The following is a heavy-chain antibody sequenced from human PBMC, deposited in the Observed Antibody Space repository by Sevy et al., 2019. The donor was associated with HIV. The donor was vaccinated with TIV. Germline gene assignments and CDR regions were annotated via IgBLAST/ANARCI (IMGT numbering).Heavy chain of an antibody. Sequence: ASVKVSCKASGYIFTNYPICWVRQAPGQGLEWMGCIRTSNRETKYTQKLQGRAIMTTDTSSSTVYMDLRNLRSDDTAVYYCARDSDGRVHYYLDYFDYWGQGTLVTVSS. CDR3: ARDSDGRVHYYLDYFDY. CDR1: GYIFTNYP. J-gene: IGHJ4*02. V-gene: IGHV1-18*01. CDR2: IRTSNRET. D-gene: IGHD3-22*01.